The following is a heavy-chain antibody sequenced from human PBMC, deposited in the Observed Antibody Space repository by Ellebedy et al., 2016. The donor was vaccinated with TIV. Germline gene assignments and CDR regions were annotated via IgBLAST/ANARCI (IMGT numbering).Heavy chain of an antibody. CDR3: ARATEGLDY. J-gene: IGHJ4*02. D-gene: IGHD1-14*01. Sequence: PSETLSLTCAVYGGSFRGYYWSWVRQAPGKGLEWVSSISSSSSYIYYADSVKGRFTISRDNAKNSLYLQMNSLRAEDTAVYYCARATEGLDYWGQGTLVTVSS. CDR2: ISSSSSYI. CDR1: GGSFRGYY. V-gene: IGHV3-21*01.